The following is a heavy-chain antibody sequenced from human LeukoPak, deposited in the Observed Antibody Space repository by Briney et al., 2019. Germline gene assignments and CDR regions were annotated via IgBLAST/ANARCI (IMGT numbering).Heavy chain of an antibody. D-gene: IGHD2-2*01. Sequence: XGSLRLSCAASGFTFSSYSMNWVRQAPGKGLEWVSSISSSSSYIYYADSVKGRFTISRDNAKNSLYLQMNSLRAEDTAVYYCASYESIVVVPAANSSPFDYWGQGTLVTVSS. J-gene: IGHJ4*02. V-gene: IGHV3-21*01. CDR2: ISSSSSYI. CDR1: GFTFSSYS. CDR3: ASYESIVVVPAANSSPFDY.